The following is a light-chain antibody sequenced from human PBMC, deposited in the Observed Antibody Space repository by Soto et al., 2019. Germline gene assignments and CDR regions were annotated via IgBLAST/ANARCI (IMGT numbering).Light chain of an antibody. Sequence: QSALTQPASVSGSPGQSITISCTGTSSDVGLYDYVSWYQQHPGKAPQLMIYAVSNRPSGVSNRFSASKSGNTASLFISGLQAEDEADYYCSSYARDSSYVFXAGTKVTVL. CDR2: AVS. J-gene: IGLJ1*01. CDR3: SSYARDSSYV. CDR1: SSDVGLYDY. V-gene: IGLV2-14*01.